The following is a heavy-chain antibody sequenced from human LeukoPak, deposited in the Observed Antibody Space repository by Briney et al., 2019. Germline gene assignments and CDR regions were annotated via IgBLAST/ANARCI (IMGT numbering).Heavy chain of an antibody. V-gene: IGHV4-31*03. J-gene: IGHJ5*02. CDR2: IYYSGST. CDR1: GGSISSGGYY. CDR3: AGAPNYYYDSSGPTPNWFDP. Sequence: PSQTLSLTCTVSGGSISSGGYYWSWIRQHPGKGLEWIGYIYYSGSTYYNPSLKSRVTISVDKSKNQFSLKLSSVTAADTAVYYCAGAPNYYYDSSGPTPNWFDPWGQGTLVTVSS. D-gene: IGHD3-22*01.